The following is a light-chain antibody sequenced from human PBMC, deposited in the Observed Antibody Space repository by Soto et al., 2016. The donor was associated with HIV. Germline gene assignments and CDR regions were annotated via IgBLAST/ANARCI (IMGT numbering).Light chain of an antibody. CDR3: YSAADNNWV. CDR1: VLAKKY. Sequence: SYELTLPSSVSVSPGQTVRITCSGDVLAKKYARWFQQKPGQAPMLVIYKDSERPSGIPERFSGSSSGTTVTLTISGAQVEDEADYYCYSAADNNWVFGGGTKLTVL. J-gene: IGLJ3*02. V-gene: IGLV3-27*01. CDR2: KDS.